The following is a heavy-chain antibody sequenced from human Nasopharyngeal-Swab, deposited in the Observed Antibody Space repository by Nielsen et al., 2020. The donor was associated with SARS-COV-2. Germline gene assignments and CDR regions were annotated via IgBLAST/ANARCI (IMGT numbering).Heavy chain of an antibody. CDR3: ARGRGTRSYFDY. J-gene: IGHJ4*02. Sequence: SETLSLTCAVYGGSFSGYYWSWICQPPGKGLEWIGEINHSGSTNYNPSLKSRVTISVDTSKNQFSLKLSSVTAADTAVYYCARGRGTRSYFDYWGQGTQVTVSS. CDR2: INHSGST. V-gene: IGHV4-34*01. D-gene: IGHD3/OR15-3a*01. CDR1: GGSFSGYY.